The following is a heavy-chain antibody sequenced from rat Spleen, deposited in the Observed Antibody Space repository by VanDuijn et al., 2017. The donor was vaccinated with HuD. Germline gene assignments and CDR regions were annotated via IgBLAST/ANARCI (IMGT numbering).Heavy chain of an antibody. Sequence: EVQLVQSNGGLVQPGRSLKLSCAASGFTFSDYYMAWVRQAPTKGLEWVATISYDGSSTYYRDSVKGRFTISRDNAKSTLYLQMDSLRSADTATYYCARRDSGYFDYWGQGVMVTVSS. D-gene: IGHD4-3*01. V-gene: IGHV5-29*01. CDR1: GFTFSDYY. CDR3: ARRDSGYFDY. J-gene: IGHJ2*01. CDR2: ISYDGSST.